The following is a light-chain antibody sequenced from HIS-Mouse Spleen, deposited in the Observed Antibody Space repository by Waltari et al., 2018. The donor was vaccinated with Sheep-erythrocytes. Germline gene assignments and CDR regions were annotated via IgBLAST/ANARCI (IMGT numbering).Light chain of an antibody. V-gene: IGLV3-25*03. CDR1: ALPKQY. Sequence: SYELTQPPSVSVSPGQTARITCSGDALPKQYAYCYQQKPGQAPVLVIYKDSERPSGIPERFSGSSSGTTGTLTISGVQAEDEADYYCQSADSSGTYPVFGGGTKLTVL. CDR2: KDS. J-gene: IGLJ2*01. CDR3: QSADSSGTYPV.